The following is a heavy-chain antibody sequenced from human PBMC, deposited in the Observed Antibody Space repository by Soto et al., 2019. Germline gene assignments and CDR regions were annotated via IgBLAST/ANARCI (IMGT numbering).Heavy chain of an antibody. D-gene: IGHD6-13*01. CDR3: ARDLHSSSWFLYGMDV. V-gene: IGHV3-21*06. CDR1: AFTFSAYS. Sequence: GSLRLSCSASAFTFSAYSMNWVRQSPGKGLEWVSSISSRSDYVYYADSVKGRFTISRDNAKNLVYLQMNSLRAEDTAVYYCARDLHSSSWFLYGMDVWGQGTTVTVSS. J-gene: IGHJ6*02. CDR2: ISSRSDYV.